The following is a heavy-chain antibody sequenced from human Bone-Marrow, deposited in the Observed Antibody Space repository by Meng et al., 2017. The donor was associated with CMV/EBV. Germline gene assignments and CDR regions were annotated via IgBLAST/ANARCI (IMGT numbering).Heavy chain of an antibody. CDR3: AREISGSYSAGGY. Sequence: ASVKVSCKASGYTFIGYYMHWVRQAPGQGLEWMGWVNPNNGGTNYAQKFQGRVTMTRDMSSSTAYMELRRLRSDDTAVYYCAREISGSYSAGGYWGQGTLVTVSS. D-gene: IGHD1-26*01. J-gene: IGHJ4*02. CDR2: VNPNNGGT. CDR1: GYTFIGYY. V-gene: IGHV1-2*02.